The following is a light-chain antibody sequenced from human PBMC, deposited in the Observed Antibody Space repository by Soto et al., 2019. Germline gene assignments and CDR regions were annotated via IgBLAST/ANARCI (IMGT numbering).Light chain of an antibody. CDR1: QSVERY. CDR2: DTS. CDR3: QQRAHWPPIT. V-gene: IGKV3-11*01. J-gene: IGKJ5*01. Sequence: EIVLTQSPATLSLSPGERATLSCRASQSVERYLAWYQQKPGQAPRLLIYDTSNRATGVPARFSGSGSGTDFTLTISSLEPEDFAVYYCQQRAHWPPITFGQGTRLDIK.